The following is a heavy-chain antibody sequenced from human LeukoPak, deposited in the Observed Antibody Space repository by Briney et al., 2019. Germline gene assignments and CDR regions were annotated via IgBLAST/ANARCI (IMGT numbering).Heavy chain of an antibody. J-gene: IGHJ4*02. CDR3: ARGGRKYSYGLLNFDY. CDR1: GFTFNSYG. Sequence: GESLRLSCAASGFTFNSYGMHWVRQAPGKGLEWVSSISSSSSYIYYADSVKGRFTISRDNAKNSLYLQMNSLRAEDTAVYYCARGGRKYSYGLLNFDYWGQGTLVTVSS. CDR2: ISSSSSYI. V-gene: IGHV3-21*01. D-gene: IGHD5-18*01.